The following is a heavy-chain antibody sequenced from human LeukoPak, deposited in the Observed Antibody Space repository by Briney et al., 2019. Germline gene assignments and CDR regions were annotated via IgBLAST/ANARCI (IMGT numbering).Heavy chain of an antibody. CDR2: IWYDGSNK. J-gene: IGHJ4*02. CDR3: ARAGSGWYGKYFDY. Sequence: LPGRSLRLSCAASGFTFSSYGMHWVRQAPGKGLEWVAVIWYDGSNKYYADSVKGRFTISRDNSKNTLYLQMNSLRAEDTAVYYCARAGSGWYGKYFDYWGQGTLVTVSS. V-gene: IGHV3-33*01. D-gene: IGHD6-19*01. CDR1: GFTFSSYG.